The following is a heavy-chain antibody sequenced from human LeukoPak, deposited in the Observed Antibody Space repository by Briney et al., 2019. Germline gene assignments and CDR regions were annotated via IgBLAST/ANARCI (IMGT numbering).Heavy chain of an antibody. J-gene: IGHJ4*02. Sequence: SETLSLTCTVSGGSISSYYWSWIRQPPGKGLELIGYIYYSGSTNYNPSLKSRVTISVDTSKNQFSLKLSSVTAAATAVYYCARDLRGSGWSHYFDYWGQGPLVTVSS. CDR3: ARDLRGSGWSHYFDY. V-gene: IGHV4-59*01. CDR2: IYYSGST. D-gene: IGHD6-19*01. CDR1: GGSISSYY.